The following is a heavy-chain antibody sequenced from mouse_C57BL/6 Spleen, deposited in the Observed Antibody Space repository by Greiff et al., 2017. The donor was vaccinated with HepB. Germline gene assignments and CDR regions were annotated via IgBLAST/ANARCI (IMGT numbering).Heavy chain of an antibody. CDR2: INPSSGYT. D-gene: IGHD1-1*01. J-gene: IGHJ3*01. V-gene: IGHV1-7*01. CDR3: ARSNYGSPFAY. Sequence: VQRVESGAELAKPGASVKLSCKASGYTFTSYWMHWVKQRPGQGLEWIGYINPSSGYTKYNQKFKDKATLTADKSSSTAYMQLSSLTYEDSAVYYCARSNYGSPFAYWGQGTLVTVSA. CDR1: GYTFTSYW.